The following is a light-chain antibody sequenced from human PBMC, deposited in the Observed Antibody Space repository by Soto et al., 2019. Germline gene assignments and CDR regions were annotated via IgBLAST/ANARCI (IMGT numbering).Light chain of an antibody. CDR3: QQSYSTPLMYT. V-gene: IGKV1-39*01. J-gene: IGKJ2*01. CDR1: QGLSSY. Sequence: EIQMTQSPSSLSASVGDRVTLTCRARQGLSSYLNSYQQKPGEAPKLLIYAASSLQSGVPSRFSGSGSGTDFSLTISSLHPEDFATYYCQQSYSTPLMYTFGQGTKVDIK. CDR2: AAS.